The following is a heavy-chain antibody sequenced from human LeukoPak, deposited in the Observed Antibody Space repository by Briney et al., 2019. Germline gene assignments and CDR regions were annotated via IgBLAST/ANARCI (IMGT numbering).Heavy chain of an antibody. V-gene: IGHV4-59*08. CDR3: ARVNPSYGYDWFDP. D-gene: IGHD5-18*01. CDR2: IFYTGST. Sequence: SETLSLTCTVSGGSISSYYWSWIRQPPGKGLEWIGYIFYTGSTNYNPSLKSRVTISVDTSKNQFSLKLSSVTAADTAVYYCARVNPSYGYDWFDPWGQGTLVTVSS. CDR1: GGSISSYY. J-gene: IGHJ5*02.